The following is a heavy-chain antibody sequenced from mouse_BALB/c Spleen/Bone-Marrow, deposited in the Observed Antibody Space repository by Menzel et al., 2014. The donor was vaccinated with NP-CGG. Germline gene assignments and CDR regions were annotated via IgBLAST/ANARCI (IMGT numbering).Heavy chain of an antibody. CDR3: ARGGSSRAWFAY. Sequence: VMLVESGPGLVAPSQSLSITCTVSEFSFTSYGVHWVRQPPGKGLEWLGVIWAGGSTNYNSALMSRLSISKDNSKSQVFLKMNSQQTDDTAMYCCARGGSSRAWFAYWGQGTLVTVSA. CDR2: IWAGGST. CDR1: EFSFTSYG. D-gene: IGHD1-1*01. V-gene: IGHV2-9*02. J-gene: IGHJ3*01.